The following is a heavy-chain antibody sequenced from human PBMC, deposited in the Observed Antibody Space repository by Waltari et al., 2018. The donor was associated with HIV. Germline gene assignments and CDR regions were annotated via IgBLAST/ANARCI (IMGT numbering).Heavy chain of an antibody. CDR3: ARADSPLAPYYSDY. Sequence: QVQLVKFGAEVKTPGASMMLSCKASGYTFTDYYMHWVRKAPGQGLEWRGWINPNGGGAKYAQKFQVRVTMTRGTSISTAYMELSRVRSDDTAVYYCARADSPLAPYYSDYWGQGTLVTVSS. J-gene: IGHJ4*02. V-gene: IGHV1-2*02. CDR2: INPNGGGA. CDR1: GYTFTDYY.